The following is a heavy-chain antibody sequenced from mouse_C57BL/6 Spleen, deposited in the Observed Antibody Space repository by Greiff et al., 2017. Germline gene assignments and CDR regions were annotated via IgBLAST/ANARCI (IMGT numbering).Heavy chain of an antibody. CDR3: ARGDDYGGYFDY. V-gene: IGHV1-82*01. J-gene: IGHJ2*01. CDR2: IYPGDGDT. CDR1: GYAFSSSW. D-gene: IGHD2-4*01. Sequence: VKLQESGPELVKPGASVKISCKASGYAFSSSWMNWVKQRPGKGLEWIGRIYPGDGDTNYNGKFKGKATLTADKSSSTAYMQLSSLTSEDSAVYFCARGDDYGGYFDYWGQGTTLTVSS.